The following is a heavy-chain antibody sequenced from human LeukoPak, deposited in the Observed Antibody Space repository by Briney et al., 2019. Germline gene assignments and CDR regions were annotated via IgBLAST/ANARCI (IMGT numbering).Heavy chain of an antibody. Sequence: SETLSLTCSVSGGSIRTPGHYWDWIRQSPGKGLELIGSMCYSGSTYFNPALRSRVTIPEDTSTNQISLSLTSLPVADTAVYYCARRNSAVPDPVPLNAFAVWGQGAMVTVSS. CDR1: GGSIRTPGHY. V-gene: IGHV4-39*01. D-gene: IGHD1/OR15-1a*01. CDR2: MCYSGST. CDR3: ARRNSAVPDPVPLNAFAV. J-gene: IGHJ3*01.